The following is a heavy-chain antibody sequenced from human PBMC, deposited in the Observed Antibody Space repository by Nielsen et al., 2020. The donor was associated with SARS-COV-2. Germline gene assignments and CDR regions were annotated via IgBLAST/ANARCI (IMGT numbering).Heavy chain of an antibody. D-gene: IGHD1-26*01. CDR1: GSTFSSSA. V-gene: IGHV3-23*03. Sequence: GESLKISCAASGSTFSSSAMSWLRQAPGKGLEWVSLNYGRGSSSYYADSVKGRFTISRDNSKKTLYLQMTSLRPEDTAVYYCARHWREGATFYWFFDLWGRGTLVTVSS. J-gene: IGHJ2*01. CDR2: NYGRGSSS. CDR3: ARHWREGATFYWFFDL.